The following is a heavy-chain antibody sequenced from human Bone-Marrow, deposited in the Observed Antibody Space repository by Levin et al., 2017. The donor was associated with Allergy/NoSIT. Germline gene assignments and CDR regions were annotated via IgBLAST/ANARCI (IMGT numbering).Heavy chain of an antibody. CDR1: GVSFSNNNVA. CDR2: TYYRSKWYN. J-gene: IGHJ3*02. V-gene: IGHV6-1*01. CDR3: VRGQFSAFDI. Sequence: SETLSLTCVISGVSFSNNNVAWNWVRQSPSRGLEWLGRTYYRSKWYNEYAVSVRSRLSINSDTSKNQFTLQLNSMTPDDTAVYYCVRGQFSAFDIWSQGTTVTVSS.